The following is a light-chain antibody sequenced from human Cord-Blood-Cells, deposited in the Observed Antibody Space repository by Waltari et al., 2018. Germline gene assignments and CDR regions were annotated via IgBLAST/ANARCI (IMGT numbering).Light chain of an antibody. CDR1: QSLLHSNGYNY. CDR2: LGS. V-gene: IGKV2-28*01. Sequence: DIVMTQSPLSLPVTPGEPASISCTSSQSLLHSNGYNYLDWYLQKPGQSPQLLIYLGSNRASGVPDRVSGSGSGTDFTLKSSRVEAEDVGVYYCMQALQTPPTFGQGTKVDIK. CDR3: MQALQTPPT. J-gene: IGKJ1*01.